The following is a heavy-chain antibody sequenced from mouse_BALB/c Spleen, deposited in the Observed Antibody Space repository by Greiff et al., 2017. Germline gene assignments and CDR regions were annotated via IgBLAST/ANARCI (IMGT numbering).Heavy chain of an antibody. V-gene: IGHV5-4*02. Sequence: EVTLVESGGGLVKPGGSLKLSCAASGFTFSDYYMYWVRQTPEKRLEWVATISDGGSYTYYPDSVKGRFTISRDNAKNNLYLQMSSLKSEDTAMYYCARDPLYRGAMDYWGQGTSVTVSS. J-gene: IGHJ4*01. CDR1: GFTFSDYY. D-gene: IGHD2-12*01. CDR3: ARDPLYRGAMDY. CDR2: ISDGGSYT.